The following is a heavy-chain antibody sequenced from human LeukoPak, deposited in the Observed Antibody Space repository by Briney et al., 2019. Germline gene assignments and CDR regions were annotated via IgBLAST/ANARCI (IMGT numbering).Heavy chain of an antibody. CDR1: GFTFSSYA. V-gene: IGHV3-23*01. D-gene: IGHD4-17*01. J-gene: IGHJ4*02. CDR3: AKDAHDYGSH. CDR2: ISGSGGGA. Sequence: PGGSLRLSCAASGFTFSSYAMSWVRQAPGKGLEWVSAISGSGGGAYYADSVKGRFTISRDNPKNTLYLQMNSLRAEDTAVYYCAKDAHDYGSHWGQGTLVTVSS.